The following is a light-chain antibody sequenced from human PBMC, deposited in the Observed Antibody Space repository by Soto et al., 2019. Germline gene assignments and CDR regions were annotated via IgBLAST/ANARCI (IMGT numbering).Light chain of an antibody. Sequence: QSALTQPASVSGSPGQSITISCTGTSGDVGAYDYVSWYQHHPGKAPRLMIFDVNDRPSGVSNRFSGSKSGNTASLTISGLQAEDEADYYCSSYTSSSTVVFGGGTKVTVL. J-gene: IGLJ3*02. V-gene: IGLV2-14*03. CDR2: DVN. CDR3: SSYTSSSTVV. CDR1: SGDVGAYDY.